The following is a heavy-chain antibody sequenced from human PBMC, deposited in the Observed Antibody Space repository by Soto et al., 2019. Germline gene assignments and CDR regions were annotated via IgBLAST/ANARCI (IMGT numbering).Heavy chain of an antibody. CDR1: GFTFSSYA. D-gene: IGHD3-3*01. Sequence: EVQLLESGGGLVQPGGSLRLSCAASGFTFSSYAMSWVRQAPGKGLEWVSAISGSGGSTYYPDSVKGRFTISRDNSKNTLYLQMNSLRAEDTAVYYCAKGSGYSQYYFDYWGQGTLVTVSS. CDR3: AKGSGYSQYYFDY. CDR2: ISGSGGST. V-gene: IGHV3-23*01. J-gene: IGHJ4*02.